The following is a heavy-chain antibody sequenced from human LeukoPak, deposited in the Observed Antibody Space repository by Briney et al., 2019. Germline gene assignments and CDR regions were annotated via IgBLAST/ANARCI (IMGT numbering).Heavy chain of an antibody. V-gene: IGHV5-51*01. CDR3: ARTGYTSRWAIDY. CDR1: GYSFTNYW. D-gene: IGHD6-13*01. J-gene: IGHJ4*02. Sequence: GESLKISCRGSGYSFTNYWIGWVRQMPGKGLEWMGIIYPGDSDTRYRPSFQGQVTISADKSSSTAYLQWSSLKASDTAMYYCARTGYTSRWAIDYWGQGTLVTVSS. CDR2: IYPGDSDT.